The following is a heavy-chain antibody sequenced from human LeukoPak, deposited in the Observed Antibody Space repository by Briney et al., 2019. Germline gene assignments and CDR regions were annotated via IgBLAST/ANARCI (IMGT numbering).Heavy chain of an antibody. CDR3: AKDINWDLGILTGYLTE. D-gene: IGHD3-9*01. Sequence: PGRSLRLSCAASGFTFSSYGMHWVRQAPGKGLEWVAVISYDGSNKYYADSVKGRFTISRDNSKNTLYLQMNSLRAEDTALYYCAKDINWDLGILTGYLTEWGQGTLVTVSS. J-gene: IGHJ4*02. CDR1: GFTFSSYG. V-gene: IGHV3-30*18. CDR2: ISYDGSNK.